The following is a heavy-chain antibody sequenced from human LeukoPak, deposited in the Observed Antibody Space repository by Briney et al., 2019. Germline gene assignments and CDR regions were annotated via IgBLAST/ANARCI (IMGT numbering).Heavy chain of an antibody. D-gene: IGHD3-16*02. V-gene: IGHV1-2*06. CDR1: GYTFTSYD. J-gene: IGHJ4*02. CDR2: INPNSGGT. CDR3: ARVTRLGELSFDY. Sequence: ASVKVSCKASGYTFTSYDFNWVRQAPGQGLEWMGRINPNSGGTNYAQKFQGRVTMTRDTSISTAYMELSRLRSDDTAVYYCARVTRLGELSFDYWGQGTLVTVSS.